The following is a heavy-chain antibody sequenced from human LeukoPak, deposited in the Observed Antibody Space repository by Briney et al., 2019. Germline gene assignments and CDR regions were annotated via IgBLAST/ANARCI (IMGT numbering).Heavy chain of an antibody. CDR2: IYYSGST. Sequence: PSETLSLTCTVSGGSISSSSYYWRWIRQPPGKGLEWIGSIYYSGSTYYNPSLESRVTISVDTSKTQFSLTVTSVTAADTAVYYCARHMSVSYDAFDLWGRGTTVTVSS. J-gene: IGHJ3*01. V-gene: IGHV4-39*01. D-gene: IGHD3-10*01. CDR3: ARHMSVSYDAFDL. CDR1: GGSISSSSYY.